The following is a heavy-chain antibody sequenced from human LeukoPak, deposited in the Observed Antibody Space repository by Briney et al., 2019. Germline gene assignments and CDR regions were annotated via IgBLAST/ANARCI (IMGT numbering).Heavy chain of an antibody. CDR2: IYTSGST. CDR1: GGSISSYY. Sequence: SEXLSLTCTVSGGSISSYYWSWIRQPAGKGLEWIGRIYTSGSTNYNPSLKSRVTMSVDTSKNQFSLKLSSVTAADTAVYYCASAEWSRSAEYFQHWGQGTLVTVSS. V-gene: IGHV4-4*07. CDR3: ASAEWSRSAEYFQH. J-gene: IGHJ1*01. D-gene: IGHD3-3*01.